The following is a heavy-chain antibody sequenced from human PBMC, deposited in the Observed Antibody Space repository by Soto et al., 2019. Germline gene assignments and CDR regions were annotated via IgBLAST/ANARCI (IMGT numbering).Heavy chain of an antibody. V-gene: IGHV1-18*01. CDR2: ISVYNGNT. J-gene: IGHJ5*02. Sequence: ASVKVSCKASGYTFTNYGISWVRQAPGQGLEWMGWISVYNGNTKYAQKLQGRVTMTTDTSTSTAYMELRSLRSDDTAVYYCARGVGSGSYYNQYNWFDPWGQGTLVTVSS. CDR1: GYTFTNYG. D-gene: IGHD3-10*01. CDR3: ARGVGSGSYYNQYNWFDP.